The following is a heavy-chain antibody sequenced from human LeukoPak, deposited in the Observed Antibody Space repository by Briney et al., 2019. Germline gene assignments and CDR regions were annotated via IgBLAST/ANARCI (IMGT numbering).Heavy chain of an antibody. D-gene: IGHD3-10*02. J-gene: IGHJ6*04. CDR3: AELGITMIGGV. CDR1: GFTFEKYG. Sequence: RPGGSLRLSCSASGFTFEKYGMSWVRQVPGKGLEWVSGIRWNGGSTGYADSVKGRFTISRDNAKNSLYLQMNSLRAEDTAVYYCAELGITMIGGVWGKGTTVTISS. V-gene: IGHV3-20*04. CDR2: IRWNGGST.